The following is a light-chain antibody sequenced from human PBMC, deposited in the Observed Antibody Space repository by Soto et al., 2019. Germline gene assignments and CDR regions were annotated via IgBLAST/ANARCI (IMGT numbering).Light chain of an antibody. V-gene: IGKV3-20*01. Sequence: EIVLTQSPGTLSLSPGERATLSCRASQGVSSSNLAWYQQKPGQAPRLLIYGASSRATGIPGRFSGSGSGTDFTLTSSRLEPEDFAVYYCQQYGSSPRTFGQGTKVEIK. CDR1: QGVSSSN. CDR2: GAS. CDR3: QQYGSSPRT. J-gene: IGKJ1*01.